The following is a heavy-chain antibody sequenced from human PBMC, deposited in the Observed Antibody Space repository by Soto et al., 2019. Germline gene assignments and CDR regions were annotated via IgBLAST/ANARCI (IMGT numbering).Heavy chain of an antibody. V-gene: IGHV4-4*07. Sequence: SETLSLTCTVSGGSISSYYWSWIRQPAGKGLEWIGRIYTSGSTNYNPSLKSRVTMSVDTSKNQFSLKLSSVTAADTAVYYCARGALLAGSYYEYYFDYWAQGTLVTVSS. J-gene: IGHJ4*02. D-gene: IGHD1-26*01. CDR2: IYTSGST. CDR1: GGSISSYY. CDR3: ARGALLAGSYYEYYFDY.